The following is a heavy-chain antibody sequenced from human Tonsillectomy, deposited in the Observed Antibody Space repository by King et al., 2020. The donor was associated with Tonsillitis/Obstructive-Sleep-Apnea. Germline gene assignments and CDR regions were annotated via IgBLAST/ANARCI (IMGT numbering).Heavy chain of an antibody. CDR2: INHSGST. CDR1: GGSFSGYY. J-gene: IGHJ4*02. CDR3: ARGLSALPGGY. V-gene: IGHV4-34*01. Sequence: VQLQQWGAGLLKPSETLSLTCAVYGGSFSGYYWSWIRQPPGKGLEWIGEINHSGSTNYNPSLKSRVTISVDTSKNQFSLKLSSVTAADTAVYYCARGLSALPGGYWGQGTLVTVSS. D-gene: IGHD1-14*01.